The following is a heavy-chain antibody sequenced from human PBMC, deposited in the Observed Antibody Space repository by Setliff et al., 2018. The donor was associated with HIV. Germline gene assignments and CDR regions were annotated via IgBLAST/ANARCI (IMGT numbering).Heavy chain of an antibody. J-gene: IGHJ4*02. D-gene: IGHD6-6*01. V-gene: IGHV4-39*01. CDR1: GGSISSSSYY. CDR2: IYYSGST. Sequence: PSETLSLTCSVSGGSISSSSYYWGWIRQPPGKGLEWIGSIYYSGSTSYNPSLKSRVTISVDTSKNQFSLKLSSVTAADTAVYYCARHVGYSSSSLDYWGQGTLVTVSS. CDR3: ARHVGYSSSSLDY.